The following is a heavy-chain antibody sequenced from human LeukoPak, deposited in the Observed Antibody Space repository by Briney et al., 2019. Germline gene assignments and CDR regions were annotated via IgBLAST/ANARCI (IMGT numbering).Heavy chain of an antibody. V-gene: IGHV1-69*04. J-gene: IGHJ4*02. Sequence: SVKVSCKASGGTFSSYTISWVRQAPGQGLEWMGRIIPILGIANYAQKFQGRVTMTRDTSTSTVYMVLSSLRSEDTAVYYCARDPSPDSSGYYPDDYWGQGTLVTVSS. CDR1: GGTFSSYT. CDR3: ARDPSPDSSGYYPDDY. D-gene: IGHD3-22*01. CDR2: IIPILGIA.